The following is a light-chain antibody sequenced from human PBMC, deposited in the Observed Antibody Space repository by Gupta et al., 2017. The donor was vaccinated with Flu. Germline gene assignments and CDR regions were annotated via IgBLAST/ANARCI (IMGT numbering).Light chain of an antibody. CDR3: AAWDDDLGGAL. CDR2: RDS. Sequence: QSVLTQPPSASGTPGQRVTISCSGITSSIGSNFVHWYQRLPGTAPKLLIYRDSQRPSGVPARFSASRSGTSASLAISGLRSDDEADYFCAAWDDDLGGALFGGGTKVTVL. CDR1: TSSIGSNF. J-gene: IGLJ3*02. V-gene: IGLV1-47*01.